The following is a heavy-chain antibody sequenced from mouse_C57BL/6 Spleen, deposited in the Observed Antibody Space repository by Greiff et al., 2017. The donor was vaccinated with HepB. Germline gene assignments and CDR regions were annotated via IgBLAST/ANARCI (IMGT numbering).Heavy chain of an antibody. CDR2: IYPRDGST. V-gene: IGHV1-85*01. J-gene: IGHJ4*01. Sequence: QVQLQQSGPELVKPGASVKLSCKASGYTFTSYDINWVKQRPGQGLEWIGWIYPRDGSTKYNEKFKGKATLTVDTSSSTAYMGLHSLTSEDSAVYFCANYYGSSLYAMDYWGQGTSVTVSS. D-gene: IGHD1-1*01. CDR3: ANYYGSSLYAMDY. CDR1: GYTFTSYD.